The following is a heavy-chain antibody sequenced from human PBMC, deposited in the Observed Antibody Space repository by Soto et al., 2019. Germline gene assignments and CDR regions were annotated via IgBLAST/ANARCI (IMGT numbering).Heavy chain of an antibody. V-gene: IGHV1-3*01. D-gene: IGHD6-19*01. CDR1: GYTFTSYA. Sequence: QVQLVQSGAEVKKPGASVKVSCKASGYTFTSYAMHWVRQAPGQRLEWMGWINAGNGNTKYSHKFQGRVTITRDTSASTAYMELSSMRSEDTAVYFCARVIGGWYYFDYWGQGTLVTVSS. CDR2: INAGNGNT. J-gene: IGHJ4*02. CDR3: ARVIGGWYYFDY.